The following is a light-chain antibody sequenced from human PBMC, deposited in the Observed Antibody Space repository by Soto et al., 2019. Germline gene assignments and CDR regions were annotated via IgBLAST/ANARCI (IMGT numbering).Light chain of an antibody. CDR1: SSDVGAYNY. V-gene: IGLV2-14*01. CDR2: EVS. J-gene: IGLJ1*01. CDR3: SSYTRSSTPEV. Sequence: QSVLTQPASVSGPPGQSITISCTGASSDVGAYNYVSWYQHHPGKAPKLMIYEVSTRPSGVSNRFYGSKSGNTASLTISGLQAEDEADYYCSSYTRSSTPEVFGPGTKVTVL.